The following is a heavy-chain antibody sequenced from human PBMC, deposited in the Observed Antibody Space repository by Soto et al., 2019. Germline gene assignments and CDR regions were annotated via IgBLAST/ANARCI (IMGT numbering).Heavy chain of an antibody. Sequence: QVQLQESGPGLVKPSQTLSLTCSVSGVSISSAGFKWSWLRLHPATGLEWIGYISNSAGPYYNPSLTSRLSISRDTSDNQLSLKVSSVTAADTAVYHCAVMSSYGQIWYFDLWGRGTMVTVST. D-gene: IGHD3-16*01. J-gene: IGHJ2*01. CDR1: GVSISSAGFK. CDR3: AVMSSYGQIWYFDL. CDR2: ISNSAGP. V-gene: IGHV4-31*03.